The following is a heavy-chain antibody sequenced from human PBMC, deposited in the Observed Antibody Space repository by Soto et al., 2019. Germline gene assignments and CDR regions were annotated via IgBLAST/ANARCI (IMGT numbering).Heavy chain of an antibody. J-gene: IGHJ6*02. V-gene: IGHV3-33*01. CDR1: GFTFSSYG. CDR3: ARAGPNGSGSYYYYGMDV. D-gene: IGHD3-10*01. CDR2: IWYDGSNK. Sequence: LRLSCAASGFTFSSYGMHWVRQAPGKGLEWVAVIWYDGSNKYYADSVKGRFTISRDNSKNTLYLQMNSLRAEDTAVYYCARAGPNGSGSYYYYGMDVWGQGTTVTVSS.